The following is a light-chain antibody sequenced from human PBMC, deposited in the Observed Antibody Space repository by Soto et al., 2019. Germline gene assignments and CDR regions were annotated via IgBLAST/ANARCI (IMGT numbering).Light chain of an antibody. V-gene: IGKV2-28*01. J-gene: IGKJ2*01. Sequence: DIVMTQSPLSLPVTPGEPASISCRSSQSLLHSNGYNYLDWYLQKPGQSPQLLIYLGSNRASGVPDRFSGSGSGPDFTLKISRVEAADVGVYYCMQALQTSYTFGQGTKLEIK. CDR2: LGS. CDR3: MQALQTSYT. CDR1: QSLLHSNGYNY.